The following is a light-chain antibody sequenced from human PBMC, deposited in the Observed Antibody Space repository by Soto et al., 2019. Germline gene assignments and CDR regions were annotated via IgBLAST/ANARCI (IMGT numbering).Light chain of an antibody. J-gene: IGLJ1*01. CDR2: EVT. CDR1: SSDVGGYNY. CDR3: NSYTTNSNRV. V-gene: IGLV2-14*01. Sequence: QSALTQPASVSGSPGQSITISCTGTSSDVGGYNYVSWYQQHPGKAPKLMIYEVTNRPSGVSNRFSGSKSGNTASLTISGLQAEDEADYYCNSYTTNSNRVFGTGTKLTVL.